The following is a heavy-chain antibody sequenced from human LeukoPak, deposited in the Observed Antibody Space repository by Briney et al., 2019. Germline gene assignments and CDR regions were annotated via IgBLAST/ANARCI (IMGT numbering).Heavy chain of an antibody. Sequence: GGSLRLSCAASGFTVSTNYMSWVRQAPGKGLEWVSVISSGGTPYYADSVKGRFTISRDSSENTLYLQMHSLRAEDTAVYYCVRDIYIRRDSWYDVRSFDNWGQGTLVTVSS. CDR1: GFTVSTNY. CDR2: ISSGGTP. V-gene: IGHV3-66*01. J-gene: IGHJ4*02. CDR3: VRDIYIRRDSWYDVRSFDN. D-gene: IGHD3-3*01.